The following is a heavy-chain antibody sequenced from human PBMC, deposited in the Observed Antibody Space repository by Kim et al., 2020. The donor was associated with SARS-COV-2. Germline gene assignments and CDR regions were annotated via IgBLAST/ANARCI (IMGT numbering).Heavy chain of an antibody. CDR3: AKDKGSSSSGFDY. J-gene: IGHJ4*02. V-gene: IGHV3-9*01. D-gene: IGHD6-19*01. Sequence: YADSVKGRFTISRDNAKNSLYLQMNSLRAEDTALYYCAKDKGSSSSGFDYWGQGTLVTVSS.